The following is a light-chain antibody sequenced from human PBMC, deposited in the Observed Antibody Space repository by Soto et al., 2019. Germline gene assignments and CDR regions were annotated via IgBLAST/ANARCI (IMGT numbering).Light chain of an antibody. J-gene: IGLJ3*02. CDR2: EVS. V-gene: IGLV2-23*02. Sequence: QSALTQPASVSGSPGQSITISCTGTSSDVGGYNYVSWYQQHPAKAPKLMIYEVSNRPSGVSHRFSGSKSGNTASLTISGLQAEDEADYYCCSYAGSRPWVFGGGTKLTVL. CDR3: CSYAGSRPWV. CDR1: SSDVGGYNY.